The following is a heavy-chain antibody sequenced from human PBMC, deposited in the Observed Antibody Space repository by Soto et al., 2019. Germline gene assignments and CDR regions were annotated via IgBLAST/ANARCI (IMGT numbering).Heavy chain of an antibody. V-gene: IGHV3-23*01. CDR3: AKSISLDSGGSCYKN. J-gene: IGHJ4*02. D-gene: IGHD2-15*01. CDR2: ISGSGGST. Sequence: VGSLRLSCAASGFTFSSYAMSWVRQAPGKGLEWVSAISGSGGSTYYADSVKGRFTISRDNSKNTLYLQMNSLRAEDTAVYYCAKSISLDSGGSCYKNWGQGTLVTVSS. CDR1: GFTFSSYA.